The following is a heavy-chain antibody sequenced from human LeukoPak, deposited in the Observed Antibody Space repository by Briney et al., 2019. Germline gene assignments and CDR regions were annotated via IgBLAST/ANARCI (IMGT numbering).Heavy chain of an antibody. CDR3: AKPYGSGSDYYYYYYMDV. V-gene: IGHV3-23*01. D-gene: IGHD3-10*01. CDR2: ITGSGAVT. Sequence: GGSLRLSCAASGITFSGSAMTWVRQAPGKGLEWVSGITGSGAVTYHADSVKGRFTISRDNSKNTLYLQMNSLRDEDTAIYYCAKPYGSGSDYYYYYYMDVWGKGTTVTVSS. J-gene: IGHJ6*03. CDR1: GITFSGSA.